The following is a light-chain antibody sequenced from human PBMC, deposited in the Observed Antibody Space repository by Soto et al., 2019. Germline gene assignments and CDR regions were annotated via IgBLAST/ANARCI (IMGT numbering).Light chain of an antibody. J-gene: IGLJ2*01. Sequence: QSVLTQPPTVSAAPGQKVTISCSGSNSNIGHDYVSWYQRLPGTAPKLLIYDSYKRPSGIPDRFSGSTSGTSATLGITGLQTGDEADYYCGTWDSSLKSVVFGGGTKLTVL. CDR1: NSNIGHDY. V-gene: IGLV1-51*01. CDR3: GTWDSSLKSVV. CDR2: DSY.